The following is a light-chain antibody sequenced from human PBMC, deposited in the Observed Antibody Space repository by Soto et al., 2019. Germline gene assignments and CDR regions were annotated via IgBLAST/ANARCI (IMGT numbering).Light chain of an antibody. CDR2: AAS. Sequence: DIQMTQSPSSLSASVGDRVTITCRASQSVGNYLNWYQQKPGKAPKLLIYAASSLLSGVPSRFSGSASGTAFTLAISSLQPEECATYYVQQSRSFPHTFGEGTNLDI. CDR1: QSVGNY. J-gene: IGKJ2*01. CDR3: QQSRSFPHT. V-gene: IGKV1-39*01.